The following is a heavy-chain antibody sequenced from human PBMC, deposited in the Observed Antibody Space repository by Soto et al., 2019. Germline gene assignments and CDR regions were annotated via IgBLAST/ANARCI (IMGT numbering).Heavy chain of an antibody. J-gene: IGHJ6*02. Sequence: QVRLVQSGAEVKKPGASVKVSCKASGYTFTSYAMHWVRQAPGQRLEWMGWINAGNGNTKYSQKFQGRVTITRDTSASTAYMELSSLRSEDTAVYYCARRGYCSSTSCYTYYYGMDVWGQGTTVTVSS. CDR3: ARRGYCSSTSCYTYYYGMDV. CDR1: GYTFTSYA. D-gene: IGHD2-2*02. CDR2: INAGNGNT. V-gene: IGHV1-3*01.